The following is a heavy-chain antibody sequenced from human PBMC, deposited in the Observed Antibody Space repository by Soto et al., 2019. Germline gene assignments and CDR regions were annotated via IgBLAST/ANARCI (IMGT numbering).Heavy chain of an antibody. D-gene: IGHD6-6*01. CDR1: GFTFSSYA. CDR3: AKDPSSSSWPWEANWSDP. J-gene: IGHJ5*02. V-gene: IGHV3-23*01. CDR2: ISGSGGST. Sequence: PGGSLRLSCAASGFTFSSYAMSWVRQAPGKGLEWVSAISGSGGSTYYADSVKGRFTISRDNSKNTLYLQMNSLRAEDTAVYYCAKDPSSSSWPWEANWSDPWGQGTLVTVSS.